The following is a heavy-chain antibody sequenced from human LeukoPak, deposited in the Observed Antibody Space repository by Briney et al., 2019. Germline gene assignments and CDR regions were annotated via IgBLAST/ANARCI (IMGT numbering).Heavy chain of an antibody. J-gene: IGHJ3*02. CDR2: ISYDGSNK. CDR3: ASWRSGYDLYAFDI. D-gene: IGHD5-12*01. Sequence: GRSLRLSCAASGFTFSSYGMHWVRQAPGKGREWVAVISYDGSNKYYADSVKGRFTISRDNSKNTLYLQMNSLRAEDTAVYYCASWRSGYDLYAFDIWGQGTMVTVSS. V-gene: IGHV3-30*03. CDR1: GFTFSSYG.